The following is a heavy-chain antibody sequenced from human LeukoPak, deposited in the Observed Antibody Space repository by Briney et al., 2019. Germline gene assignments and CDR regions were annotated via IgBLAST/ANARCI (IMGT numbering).Heavy chain of an antibody. CDR2: ISGYNGNT. J-gene: IGHJ4*02. V-gene: IGHV1-18*01. D-gene: IGHD3-10*01. CDR3: ARGYPNNYYGSGHFDY. CDR1: GYTFTSYG. Sequence: GASVKVSCKASGYTFTSYGISWVRQAPGQGLEWMGWISGYNGNTNYAQKLQGRVTMTTDTSTSTAYMELRSLRSDDTAVYYCARGYPNNYYGSGHFDYWGQGTLVTVSS.